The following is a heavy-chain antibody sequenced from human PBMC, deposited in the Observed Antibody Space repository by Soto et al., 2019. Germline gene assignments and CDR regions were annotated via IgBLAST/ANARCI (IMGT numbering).Heavy chain of an antibody. CDR2: IFYFGST. V-gene: IGHV4-59*08. D-gene: IGHD3-9*01. Sequence: SETRCLTCTVSGGSISSYYWSWIRQTPGKGLEWIGYIFYFGSTNYNPSLKSRVTLSIDTSKNQLSLKLSSVTAADTAVYYCARHSPDFDWLSQFAYWGQGALVTVS. CDR3: ARHSPDFDWLSQFAY. CDR1: GGSISSYY. J-gene: IGHJ4*02.